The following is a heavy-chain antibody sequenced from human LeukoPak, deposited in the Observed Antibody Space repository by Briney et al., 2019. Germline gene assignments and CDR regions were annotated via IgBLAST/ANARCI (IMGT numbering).Heavy chain of an antibody. Sequence: GGSLRLSCTASGFAFGSYAMYWVRQAPGKGLEWVSGIFGSGVSEHYADSVKGRFTISRDNSKNTVYLEMNSLGVEDTAVYYCAKTTVGYSSGRFPGWPADYWGQGTLVTVSS. D-gene: IGHD2-15*01. V-gene: IGHV3-23*01. CDR2: IFGSGVSE. J-gene: IGHJ4*02. CDR1: GFAFGSYA. CDR3: AKTTVGYSSGRFPGWPADY.